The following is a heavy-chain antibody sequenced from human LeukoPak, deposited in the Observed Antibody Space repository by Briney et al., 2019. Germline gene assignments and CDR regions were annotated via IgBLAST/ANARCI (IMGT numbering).Heavy chain of an antibody. J-gene: IGHJ4*02. V-gene: IGHV1-8*01. Sequence: ASVKVSCKASGYTFTTHDINWVRQATGQGFEWMGWMNPSSGNTAYVQKFQGRVMMTRDTSLSTAYVELSSLSSEDTAVYYCARDPRGAIDYWGQGSLVTVSS. D-gene: IGHD3-10*01. CDR2: MNPSSGNT. CDR1: GYTFTTHD. CDR3: ARDPRGAIDY.